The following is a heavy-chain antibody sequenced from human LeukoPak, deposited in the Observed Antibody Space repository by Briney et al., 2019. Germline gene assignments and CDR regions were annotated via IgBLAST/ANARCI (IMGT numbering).Heavy chain of an antibody. CDR2: INHSGST. Sequence: SETLSLTCAVYGGSFSGYYWSWIRQPPGKGLEWIGEINHSGSTNYNPSLKSRVTISVDTSKNQFSLKLSSVTAADTAVYYCARGESDLRFDYWGQGTLVTVSS. CDR1: GGSFSGYY. V-gene: IGHV4-34*01. CDR3: ARGESDLRFDY. J-gene: IGHJ4*02.